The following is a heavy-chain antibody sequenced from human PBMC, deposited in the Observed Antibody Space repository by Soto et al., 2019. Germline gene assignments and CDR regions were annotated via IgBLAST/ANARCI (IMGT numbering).Heavy chain of an antibody. Sequence: EVQLVESGGGLVQPGGSLRLSCAASGFTFSAHYMDWVRQAPGQGLEWVGRIRNRGQSHIADYAASVQGRFIMSRDDSENSVYLQMNSLKTEDTAVYYCSRDTFTALDLWGQGTLVTVSS. CDR2: IRNRGQSHIA. V-gene: IGHV3-72*01. J-gene: IGHJ4*02. CDR3: SRDTFTALDL. CDR1: GFTFSAHY.